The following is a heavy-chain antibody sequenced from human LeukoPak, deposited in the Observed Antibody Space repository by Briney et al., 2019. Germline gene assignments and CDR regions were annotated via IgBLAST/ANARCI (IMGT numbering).Heavy chain of an antibody. D-gene: IGHD3-22*01. Sequence: SETLSLTSTVSGGSISSGDYYWSWSRQPPGKGLEWIGYIYYSGSTYYNPSLKSRVTISVDTSKNQFSLKLSSVTAADTAVYYCARDHYDSSDLNWFDPWGQGTLVTVSS. CDR3: ARDHYDSSDLNWFDP. J-gene: IGHJ5*02. CDR2: IYYSGST. CDR1: GGSISSGDYY. V-gene: IGHV4-30-4*01.